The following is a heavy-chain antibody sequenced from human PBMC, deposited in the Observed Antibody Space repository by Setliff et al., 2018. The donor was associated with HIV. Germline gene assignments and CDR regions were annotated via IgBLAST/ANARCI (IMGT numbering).Heavy chain of an antibody. V-gene: IGHV1-3*04. CDR3: ARDRIPKRGYTYREPDFDS. CDR2: INTGNGNT. J-gene: IGHJ4*02. CDR1: GYTFSSHT. Sequence: ASVKVSCKASGYTFSSHTIHWVRQAPGQGLEWMGWINTGNGNTKYSQKFQDRVTITRDTSANTGYMEVNSLRLEDTAVYYCARDRIPKRGYTYREPDFDSWGQGTLVTVSS. D-gene: IGHD3-16*02.